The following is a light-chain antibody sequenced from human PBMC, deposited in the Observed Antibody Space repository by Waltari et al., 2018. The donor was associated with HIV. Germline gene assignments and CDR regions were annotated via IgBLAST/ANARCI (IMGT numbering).Light chain of an antibody. J-gene: IGLJ3*02. CDR2: EHN. Sequence: NFMLTQPHSVSESPGKTVTISCTGSGGSIASNYVQWYQQRPGSAPTTVIYEHNQRPSGVPDRFSGSNDSSSNSASLTISGLKTEDEADYYCQSYDSITWVFGGGTKLTVL. V-gene: IGLV6-57*02. CDR1: GGSIASNY. CDR3: QSYDSITWV.